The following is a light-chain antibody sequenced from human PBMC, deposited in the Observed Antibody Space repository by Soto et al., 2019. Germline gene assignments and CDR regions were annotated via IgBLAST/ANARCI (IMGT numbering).Light chain of an antibody. J-gene: IGKJ5*01. Sequence: EIVLTQSPATLSLSPGERATLSCRASQSVSSYLAWYQQKPGQAPRLLIYDASNRATGIPARFSGSGSGTDFTLTISSLEPEDFAVYCCQQRSNWPQITFGQGTRLEI. CDR2: DAS. CDR3: QQRSNWPQIT. CDR1: QSVSSY. V-gene: IGKV3-11*01.